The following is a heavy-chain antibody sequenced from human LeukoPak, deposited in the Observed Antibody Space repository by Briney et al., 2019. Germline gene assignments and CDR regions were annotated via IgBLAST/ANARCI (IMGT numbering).Heavy chain of an antibody. CDR3: ARSAPYCSGGSCYLDY. CDR2: IYYSGST. J-gene: IGHJ4*02. D-gene: IGHD2-15*01. V-gene: IGHV4-59*01. CDR1: GGSISGYY. Sequence: PSETLSLTCTVSGGSISGYYWSWIRQPPGKGLEWIGYIYYSGSTNYNPSLKSRVTISVDTSKNQFSLKLSSVTAADTAVYYCARSAPYCSGGSCYLDYWGQGTLVTVSS.